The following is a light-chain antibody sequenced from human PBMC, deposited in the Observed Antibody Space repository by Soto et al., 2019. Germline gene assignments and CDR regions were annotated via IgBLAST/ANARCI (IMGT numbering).Light chain of an antibody. V-gene: IGKV1-39*01. CDR1: QSISRY. J-gene: IGKJ1*01. Sequence: DIQITQSPSSLSASVGDRVTITCRASQSISRYINWYHQKPGTVPKLLIYGADTLQSGVPSRFSGRGSGTEFTLTINSLQPEDFATYYCQQYKSYLRTFGQGTKVDIK. CDR2: GAD. CDR3: QQYKSYLRT.